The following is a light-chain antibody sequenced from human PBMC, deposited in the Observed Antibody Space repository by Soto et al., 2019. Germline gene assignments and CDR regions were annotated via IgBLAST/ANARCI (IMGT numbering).Light chain of an antibody. J-gene: IGLJ3*02. CDR2: HVT. CDR3: SAYTARSTLV. V-gene: IGLV2-14*03. CDR1: SSDIGHYDY. Sequence: QSVLTQPASVSGSPGQSITISCTGTSSDIGHYDYVSWYQQHPGKAPKLMIYHVTYRPSGISSRFSGSRSGNTASLTISGLQPEDEGDYYCSAYTARSTLVFGGGTKVTV.